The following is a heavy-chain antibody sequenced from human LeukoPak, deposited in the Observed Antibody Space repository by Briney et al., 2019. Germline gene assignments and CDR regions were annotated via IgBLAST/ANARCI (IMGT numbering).Heavy chain of an antibody. V-gene: IGHV4-39*01. CDR2: IYYSGST. J-gene: IGHJ4*02. Sequence: SETLSLTCTVSGGSISSSSYYWGWIRQPPGKGLEWIGSIYYSGSTYYNPSLKSRVTISVDTSKNQFSLKLSSVTAADTAVYYCARHVIGSQWLVAWDRRGGYFDYWGQGTLVTVSS. D-gene: IGHD6-19*01. CDR1: GGSISSSSYY. CDR3: ARHVIGSQWLVAWDRRGGYFDY.